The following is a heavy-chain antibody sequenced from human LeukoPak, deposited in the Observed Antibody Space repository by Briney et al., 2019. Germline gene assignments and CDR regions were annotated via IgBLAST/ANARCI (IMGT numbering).Heavy chain of an antibody. CDR3: AVGDYYGSGSYPNWFDP. Sequence: SETLSLTCAVYGGSFSGYYWSWIRQPPGKGPEWIGEINHSGSTNYNPSLKSRVTISVDTSKNQFSLKLSSVTAADTAVYYCAVGDYYGSGSYPNWFDPWGQGTLVTVSS. V-gene: IGHV4-34*01. CDR2: INHSGST. CDR1: GGSFSGYY. D-gene: IGHD3-10*01. J-gene: IGHJ5*02.